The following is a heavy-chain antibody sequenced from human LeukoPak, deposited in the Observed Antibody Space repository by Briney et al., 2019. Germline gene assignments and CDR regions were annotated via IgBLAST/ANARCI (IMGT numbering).Heavy chain of an antibody. CDR2: IYRGDSDT. D-gene: IGHD1-14*01. J-gene: IGHJ3*02. CDR3: AREDRAFDI. CDR1: GYSFSYYW. V-gene: IGHV5-51*01. Sequence: GECLKISCKGSGYSFSYYWIVWVRQMPGKGLEWMGIIYRGDSDTRYGPSFQGQVTISADKSINTAYLQWSSLTASDTAIYYCAREDRAFDIWGQGTMVTVSS.